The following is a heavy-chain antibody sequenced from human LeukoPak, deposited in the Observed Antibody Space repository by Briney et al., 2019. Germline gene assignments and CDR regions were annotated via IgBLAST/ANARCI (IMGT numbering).Heavy chain of an antibody. CDR2: IDGSGGLT. J-gene: IGHJ6*04. Sequence: GGTLRLSCAASGFIFNNYGMNWVRQAPGKGLEWVSGIDGSGGLTYYANSVKGRFTISRDNAKNSLYLQMNSLRAEDTAVYYCAELGITMIGGVWGKGTTVTISS. D-gene: IGHD3-10*02. V-gene: IGHV3-23*01. CDR3: AELGITMIGGV. CDR1: GFIFNNYG.